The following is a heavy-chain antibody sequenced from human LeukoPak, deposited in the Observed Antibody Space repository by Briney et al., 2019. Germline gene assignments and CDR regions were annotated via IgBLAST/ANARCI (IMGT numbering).Heavy chain of an antibody. J-gene: IGHJ4*02. Sequence: GALRLSCEASGFTLSIYAMSWVRPAPGKGLEWVSTISGNDAGTYYADSVKGRFTISRDNSKNTPYLQMTSLRAEDTAVYYCARLGDIVIVAASIPEYWGQGTLVTVSS. V-gene: IGHV3-23*01. CDR1: GFTLSIYA. CDR3: ARLGDIVIVAASIPEY. D-gene: IGHD2-2*01. CDR2: ISGNDAGT.